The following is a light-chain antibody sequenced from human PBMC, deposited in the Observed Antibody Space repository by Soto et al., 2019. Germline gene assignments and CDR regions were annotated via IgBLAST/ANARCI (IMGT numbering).Light chain of an antibody. J-gene: IGKJ3*01. CDR2: LGS. V-gene: IGKV2-28*01. CDR3: MQALQTPLT. CDR1: QSLLHSNGYNY. Sequence: DIVMTQSPLSLPVTPGEPASISCRSSQSLLHSNGYNYLDWYLQKPGQSPQLLIYLGSNRAPGVTDRFSGSGSGTDFTLKISRVEAEDVGVYYCMQALQTPLTFGPGTKVDIK.